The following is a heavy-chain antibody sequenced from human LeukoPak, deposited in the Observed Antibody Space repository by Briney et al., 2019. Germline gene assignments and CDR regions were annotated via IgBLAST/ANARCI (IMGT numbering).Heavy chain of an antibody. J-gene: IGHJ4*02. V-gene: IGHV1-24*01. D-gene: IGHD3-16*02. CDR1: GYTLTELS. CDR3: ATTVGELSLYVLFDY. CDR2: FDPEDGEK. Sequence: ASVKVSCKVSGYTLTELSIHWVRQPPGKGLEGMGGFDPEDGEKIYAQKFQGRVTMTEDTSTDTAYMELSSLRSEDTAVYYCATTVGELSLYVLFDYWGQGTLVTVSS.